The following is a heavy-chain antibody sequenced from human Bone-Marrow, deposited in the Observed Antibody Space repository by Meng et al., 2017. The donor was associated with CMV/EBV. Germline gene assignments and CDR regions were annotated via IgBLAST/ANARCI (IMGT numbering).Heavy chain of an antibody. J-gene: IGHJ4*02. D-gene: IGHD3-3*01. Sequence: QVQVVQSGAEVKKPGASGKVSCKVSGYTLTELSMHWVRQAPGKGLEWMGGFDPEDGETIYAQKFQGRVTMTEDTSTDTAYMELSSLRSEDTAVYYCATGPPQYDFWSGYYRNFDYWGQGTLVTVSS. CDR2: FDPEDGET. CDR1: GYTLTELS. CDR3: ATGPPQYDFWSGYYRNFDY. V-gene: IGHV1-24*01.